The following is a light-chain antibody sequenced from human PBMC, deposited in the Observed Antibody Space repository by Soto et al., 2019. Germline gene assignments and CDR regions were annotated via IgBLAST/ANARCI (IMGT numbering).Light chain of an antibody. CDR3: QQYGSSPLT. Sequence: VLTQSPATLSLSPGESATLSCRASQSVSSYLAWYQQKTGQAPRLLIYDKSNRATGVPDRFSGSGSGTDLNLTISRLEPEDFAVYYCQQYGSSPLTFGGGTKVDIK. CDR1: QSVSSY. J-gene: IGKJ4*01. V-gene: IGKV3-20*01. CDR2: DKS.